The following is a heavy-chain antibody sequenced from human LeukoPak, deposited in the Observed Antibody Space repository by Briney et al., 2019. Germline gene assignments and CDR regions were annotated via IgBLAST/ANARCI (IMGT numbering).Heavy chain of an antibody. J-gene: IGHJ6*02. D-gene: IGHD6-19*01. Sequence: ASVKVSCKPSGYTFSRHYIHWVRQAPGQGLEWLGIINTSGATTRYGQNFKGRVTATRDTSTSTVHMEMSSLNSEDTAVYYCARGLESSGWYGMDVWGQGTTIIVSS. CDR2: INTSGATT. CDR3: ARGLESSGWYGMDV. CDR1: GYTFSRHY. V-gene: IGHV1-46*01.